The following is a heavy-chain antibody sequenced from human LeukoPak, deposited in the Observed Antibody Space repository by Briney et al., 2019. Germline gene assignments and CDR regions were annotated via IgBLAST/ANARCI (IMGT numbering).Heavy chain of an antibody. CDR1: GFTFSSYW. CDR2: IKQDGSEE. V-gene: IGHV3-7*01. J-gene: IGHJ4*02. Sequence: GGSLRLSCAVSGFTFSSYWVSWVRQAPGKGLEWVANIKQDGSEEFYVDSVKGRFTISRDNAKNSLYLQMNSLRAEDTAVYYCARVDCTGFSCYSGFDYWGQGTLATVSS. D-gene: IGHD2-15*01. CDR3: ARVDCTGFSCYSGFDY.